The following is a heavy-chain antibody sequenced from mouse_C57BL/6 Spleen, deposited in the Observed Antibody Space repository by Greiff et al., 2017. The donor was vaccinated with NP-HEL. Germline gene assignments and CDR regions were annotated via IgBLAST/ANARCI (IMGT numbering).Heavy chain of an antibody. CDR2: ISNLAYSI. J-gene: IGHJ3*01. V-gene: IGHV5-15*01. Sequence: EVQLVESGGGLVQPGGSLKLSCAASGFTFSDYGMAWVRQAPRKGPEWVAFISNLAYSIYYADTVTGRFTISRENAKNTLYLEMSSVRSEDTGMDDCARHGDDGYYVADWGQGTLVTVSA. CDR1: GFTFSDYG. D-gene: IGHD2-3*01. CDR3: ARHGDDGYYVAD.